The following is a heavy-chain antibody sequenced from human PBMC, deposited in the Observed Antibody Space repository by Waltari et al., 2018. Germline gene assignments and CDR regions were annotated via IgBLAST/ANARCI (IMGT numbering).Heavy chain of an antibody. CDR2: IYWNDDK. CDR3: AHQEGYCTNGVCYTNPNDY. J-gene: IGHJ4*02. CDR1: GFSLSTSGVG. Sequence: QITLKESGPTLVKPTQTLTLTCTFSGFSLSTSGVGVGWIRQPPGKALEWLALIYWNDDKRSSPSLKSRLTITKDTSKNQVVLTMTNMDPVDTATYYCAHQEGYCTNGVCYTNPNDYWGQGTLVTVSS. V-gene: IGHV2-5*01. D-gene: IGHD2-8*01.